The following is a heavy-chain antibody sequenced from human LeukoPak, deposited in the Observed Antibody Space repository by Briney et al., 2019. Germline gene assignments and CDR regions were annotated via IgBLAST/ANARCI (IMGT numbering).Heavy chain of an antibody. CDR3: ARGGYSGLTI. D-gene: IGHD5-12*01. CDR1: GGSFSGYY. CDR2: INHSGST. V-gene: IGHV4-34*01. Sequence: SETLSLTCAVYGGSFSGYYWSWIRQPPGKGLEWIGEINHSGSTNYSPSLKSRVTISVDTSKNQFSLKLSPVTAADTAVYYCARGGYSGLTIWGQGTMVTVSS. J-gene: IGHJ3*02.